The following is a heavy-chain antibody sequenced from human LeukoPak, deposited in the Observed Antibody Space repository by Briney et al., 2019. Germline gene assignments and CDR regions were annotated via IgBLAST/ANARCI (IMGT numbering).Heavy chain of an antibody. CDR2: LSGSGGST. V-gene: IGHV3-23*01. J-gene: IGHJ4*02. Sequence: GGSLRLSCAASGFTFSSYGMSWVRQAPGKGLEWVSGLSGSGGSTYYADSVKGRLTISRDNSKDALYLQRNSLRAEDTAVYYCVKSVNTRVRGVIEWGPYFDYWGQGTLVTVSS. CDR1: GFTFSSYG. D-gene: IGHD3-10*01. CDR3: VKSVNTRVRGVIEWGPYFDY.